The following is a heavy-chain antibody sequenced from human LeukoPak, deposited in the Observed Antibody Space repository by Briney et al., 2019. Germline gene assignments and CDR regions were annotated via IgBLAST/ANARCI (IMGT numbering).Heavy chain of an antibody. CDR3: ARDRSSGYYYVSDY. CDR1: GFTFSSYS. V-gene: IGHV3-48*01. J-gene: IGHJ4*02. Sequence: PGGSLRLSCAASGFTFSSYSMNWVRQAPEKGLEWVSYISSSSSTIYYADSVKGRFTISRDNAKNSLYLQMNSLRAEDTAEYYCARDRSSGYYYVSDYWGQGTLVTVSS. D-gene: IGHD3-22*01. CDR2: ISSSSSTI.